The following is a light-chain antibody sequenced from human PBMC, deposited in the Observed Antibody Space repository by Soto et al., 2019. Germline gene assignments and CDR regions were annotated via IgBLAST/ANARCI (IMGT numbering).Light chain of an antibody. J-gene: IGKJ1*01. CDR3: QQYNSYSWT. Sequence: DIQMTQSPSTLSASVGDRVTITCRASQSISNWLAWYQQKAGKAPKLLIYKASSLQSGVPSRCSGSGSGTEFTLTISSLQRDDFATYHCQQYNSYSWTFGQGTKVEIK. CDR2: KAS. V-gene: IGKV1-5*03. CDR1: QSISNW.